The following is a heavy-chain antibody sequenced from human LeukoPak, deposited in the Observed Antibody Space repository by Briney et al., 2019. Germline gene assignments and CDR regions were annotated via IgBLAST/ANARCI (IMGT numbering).Heavy chain of an antibody. D-gene: IGHD6-19*01. Sequence: PSETLSLTCTVSGGSISSYYWSWIRQPPGKGLEWIGYIFDSGSTKYNPSLKSRVTISVDTSKNQFSLKLSSVPAADTAVYYCARQGFGSGWYYYFDYWGQGTLVTVSS. CDR3: ARQGFGSGWYYYFDY. J-gene: IGHJ4*02. CDR1: GGSISSYY. V-gene: IGHV4-59*08. CDR2: IFDSGST.